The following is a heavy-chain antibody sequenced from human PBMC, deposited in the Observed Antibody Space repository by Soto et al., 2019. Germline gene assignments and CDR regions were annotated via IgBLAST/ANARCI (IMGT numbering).Heavy chain of an antibody. V-gene: IGHV2-5*01. CDR3: AHIDWDLAKSAWSGYYTSFYYYYGMDV. CDR1: GFSLSTSGVG. D-gene: IGHD3-3*01. CDR2: IYWNDDK. Sequence: GSGPTLVNPTQTLTLTCTFSGFSLSTSGVGVGWIRQPPGKALEWLALIYWNDDKRYSPSLKSRLTITKDTSKNQVVLTMTNMDPVDTATYYCAHIDWDLAKSAWSGYYTSFYYYYGMDVWGQGXTVTVYS. J-gene: IGHJ6*02.